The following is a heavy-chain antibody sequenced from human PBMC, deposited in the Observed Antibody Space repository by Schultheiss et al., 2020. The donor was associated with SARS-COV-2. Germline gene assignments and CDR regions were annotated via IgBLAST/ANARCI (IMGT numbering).Heavy chain of an antibody. CDR3: ARHGSDTAMVI. D-gene: IGHD5-18*01. J-gene: IGHJ4*02. V-gene: IGHV4-59*08. Sequence: SETLSLTCTVSGGSISSYYWSWIRQPPGKGLEWIGRIYTSGSTNYNPSLKSRVTISVDTSKNQFSLKLSSVTAADTAVYYCARHGSDTAMVIWGQGTLVTVSS. CDR1: GGSISSYY. CDR2: IYTSGST.